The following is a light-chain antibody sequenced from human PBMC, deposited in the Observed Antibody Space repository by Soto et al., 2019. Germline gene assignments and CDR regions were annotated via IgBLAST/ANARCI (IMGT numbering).Light chain of an antibody. CDR3: AAWDDSLSAVV. CDR2: RNN. J-gene: IGLJ2*01. V-gene: IGLV1-47*01. Sequence: QDVLTQPPSASGTPGQRVTISCSGSSSNIGSNCVYWYQQLPGTAPKLLIYRNNQRPSGVPDRFSGSKSGTSASLAISGLRSEDEADYYCAAWDDSLSAVVFGGGTK. CDR1: SSNIGSNC.